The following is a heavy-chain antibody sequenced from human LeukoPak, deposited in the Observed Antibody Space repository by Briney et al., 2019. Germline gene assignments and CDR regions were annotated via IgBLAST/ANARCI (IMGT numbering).Heavy chain of an antibody. J-gene: IGHJ3*02. CDR3: ARGSSYYDFWSGSNPLGAFDI. Sequence: SQTLSLTCAISGDSVSSNRATWNWIRQSPSRGLEWLGRTYYRSKWYNDYAVSVKSRITINPDTSKNQFSLQLSSVTAADTAVYYCARGSSYYDFWSGSNPLGAFDIWGQGTMVTVSS. CDR2: TYYRSKWYN. D-gene: IGHD3-3*01. CDR1: GDSVSSNRAT. V-gene: IGHV6-1*01.